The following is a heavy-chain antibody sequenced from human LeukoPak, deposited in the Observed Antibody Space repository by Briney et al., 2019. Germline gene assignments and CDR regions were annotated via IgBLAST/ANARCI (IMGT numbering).Heavy chain of an antibody. V-gene: IGHV4-30-2*01. CDR2: IYHSGST. CDR1: GGSISSGGYS. J-gene: IGHJ3*02. CDR3: ARSLTYYYDNSGYYDAFDI. Sequence: SQTLSLTCAVSGGSISSGGYSWSWIRQPPGKGLEWIGYIYHSGSTYYNPSLKSRVTISVDRSKNQFSLKLSSVTAADTAVYYCARSLTYYYDNSGYYDAFDIWGQGTTVTVSS. D-gene: IGHD3-22*01.